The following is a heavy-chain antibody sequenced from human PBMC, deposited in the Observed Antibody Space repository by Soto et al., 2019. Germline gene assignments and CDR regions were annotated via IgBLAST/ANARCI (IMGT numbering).Heavy chain of an antibody. Sequence: SETLSLTCTVSDGSISSYYWSWIRQPPGKGLEWIGYIYDSGSTNYNPSLKSRVTISVDTSKNQFSLKLSSVTAADTAVYYCASSNIAAAGFYYYGMDVWGRGTTVTVSS. CDR2: IYDSGST. D-gene: IGHD6-13*01. J-gene: IGHJ6*02. CDR1: DGSISSYY. CDR3: ASSNIAAAGFYYYGMDV. V-gene: IGHV4-59*01.